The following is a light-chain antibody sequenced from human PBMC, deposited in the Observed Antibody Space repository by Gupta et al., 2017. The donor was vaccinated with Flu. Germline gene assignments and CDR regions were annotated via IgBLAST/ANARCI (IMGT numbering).Light chain of an antibody. CDR1: SLRSYF. J-gene: IGLJ1*01. Sequence: GDSLRSYFASWYQQRPGQAPIVVIYGKNNRPSRIPDRFSASSSGDTASLTITGAQAEDEADYYCFSRDISGDHYVFGTGTRVTVL. V-gene: IGLV3-19*01. CDR2: GKN. CDR3: FSRDISGDHYV.